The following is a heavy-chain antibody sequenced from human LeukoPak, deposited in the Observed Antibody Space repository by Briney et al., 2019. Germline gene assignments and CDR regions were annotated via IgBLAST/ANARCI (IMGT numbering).Heavy chain of an antibody. CDR3: ARTVVTYRFEY. CDR1: GGSISSGDYY. V-gene: IGHV4-30-4*01. J-gene: IGHJ4*02. Sequence: SETLSLTSTVSGGSISSGDYYWRWIRQPPGTGLEWIVYIDYSGSNYYNPSLKSRVTISVDMSKKQFCLKLTSVTAADTAVDNCARTVVTYRFEYWGQGTPVTAAS. CDR2: IDYSGSN. D-gene: IGHD4-23*01.